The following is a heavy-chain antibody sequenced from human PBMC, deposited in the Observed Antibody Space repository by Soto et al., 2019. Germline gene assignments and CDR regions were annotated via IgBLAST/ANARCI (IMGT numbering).Heavy chain of an antibody. CDR2: ISAYNGNT. CDR3: ARGGYYDSSGSRNYHYYGMDA. J-gene: IGHJ6*02. CDR1: GYTFTSYG. D-gene: IGHD3-22*01. Sequence: ASVKVSCKASGYTFTSYGISWVRQAPGQGLEWMGWISAYNGNTNYAQKLQGRVTMTTDTSTSTAYMELRSLRSDDTAMYYCARGGYYDSSGSRNYHYYGMDAWGQGTTVTVSS. V-gene: IGHV1-18*01.